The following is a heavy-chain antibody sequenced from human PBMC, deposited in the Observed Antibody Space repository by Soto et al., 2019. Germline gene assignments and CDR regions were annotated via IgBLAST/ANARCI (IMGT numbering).Heavy chain of an antibody. V-gene: IGHV3-30-3*01. CDR3: ARDPSYGDQTGLVHYYYGLDV. CDR1: EFTFKNSA. Sequence: GGSLRLSCVASEFTFKNSAMHWVGQAPGKGLEWVAGISYDGSNEYYADSVKGRFTISRDNSKRTLDLQMNSLRPEDTAVYYCARDPSYGDQTGLVHYYYGLDVWGQGTTVTVSS. CDR2: ISYDGSNE. D-gene: IGHD4-17*01. J-gene: IGHJ6*02.